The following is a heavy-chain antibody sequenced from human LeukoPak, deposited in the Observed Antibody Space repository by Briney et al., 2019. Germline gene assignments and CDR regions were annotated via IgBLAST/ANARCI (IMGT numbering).Heavy chain of an antibody. CDR1: GGSLSGYF. V-gene: IGHV4-34*01. CDR3: ARGRLDYYYMDV. CDR2: IHHTGAT. D-gene: IGHD3-9*01. Sequence: SETLSLTCAGYGGSLSGYFWSWIRQPPGKGLEWIGEIHHTGATNYKPSLKSRVSISLDMSKNQLSLEMRSVTAADTAVYYCARGRLDYYYMDVWGRGTTVTVSS. J-gene: IGHJ6*03.